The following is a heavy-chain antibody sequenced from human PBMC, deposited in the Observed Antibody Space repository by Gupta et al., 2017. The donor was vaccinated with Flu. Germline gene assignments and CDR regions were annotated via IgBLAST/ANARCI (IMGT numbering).Heavy chain of an antibody. J-gene: IGHJ4*02. V-gene: IGHV3-33*01. CDR3: ARGHNYDFWSGSLFSFDY. Sequence: QVQLVESGGGVVHPGRSLRLSCAASGFTFRSYGMHWVRQVPGKGLEWVAVIWHDGSNKNYAESVKGRFTISRDNSKNTLYLQMNSLRAEDTAVYYCARGHNYDFWSGSLFSFDYWGQGTLVTGSS. CDR2: IWHDGSNK. CDR1: GFTFRSYG. D-gene: IGHD3-3*01.